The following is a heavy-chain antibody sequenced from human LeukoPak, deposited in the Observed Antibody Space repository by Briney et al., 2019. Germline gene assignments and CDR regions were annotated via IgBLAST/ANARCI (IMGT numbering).Heavy chain of an antibody. J-gene: IGHJ4*02. V-gene: IGHV4-39*01. Sequence: PSETLSLTCTVSGGSISSSSYYWGWIRQPPGKGLEWIGSIYYSGSTYYNPSLKSRVTISVDTSKNQFSLKLSSVTAADTAVYYCARTGSSGWPPAYYFDYWGQGTLVTVSS. CDR2: IYYSGST. D-gene: IGHD6-19*01. CDR3: ARTGSSGWPPAYYFDY. CDR1: GGSISSSSYY.